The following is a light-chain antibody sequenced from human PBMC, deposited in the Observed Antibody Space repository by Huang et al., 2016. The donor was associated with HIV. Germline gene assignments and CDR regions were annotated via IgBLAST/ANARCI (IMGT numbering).Light chain of an antibody. J-gene: IGKJ2*01. Sequence: VLTQSPGTLSLSPGERATLSCRASHAISSSYLPWYKPKPGQAPRLLIYGASSRATGIPDRVSGSGSGTDFTLTISRLEPEDFAVYFCHQYGTAPRTFGQGTKLEMK. V-gene: IGKV3-20*01. CDR1: HAISSSY. CDR3: HQYGTAPRT. CDR2: GAS.